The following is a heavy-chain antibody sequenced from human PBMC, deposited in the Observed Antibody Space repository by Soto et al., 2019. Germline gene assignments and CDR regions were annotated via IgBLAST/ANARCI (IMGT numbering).Heavy chain of an antibody. CDR2: IVVGSGNT. V-gene: IGHV1-58*02. J-gene: IGHJ6*02. CDR1: GFTFTSAA. CDR3: ARDNGFYGLDV. Sequence: SVKVSCKASGFTFTSAAMQWVRQARGQRLEWIGWIVVGSGNTNYAQKFQERVTITRDTSKNQFSLKLNSVTAADTAVYYCARDNGFYGLDVWGQGTTVTVSS. D-gene: IGHD2-8*01.